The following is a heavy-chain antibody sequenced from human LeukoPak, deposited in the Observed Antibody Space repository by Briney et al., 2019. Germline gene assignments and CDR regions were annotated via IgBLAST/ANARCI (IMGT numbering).Heavy chain of an antibody. D-gene: IGHD1-1*01. J-gene: IGHJ4*02. CDR2: IYYSGST. Sequence: SETLSLTCTVSGGSISSSSYYWGWIRQPPGKGLEWIGSIYYSGSTYYNPSLKSRVTISVDTSKNQFSLKLSSVTAADTAVYYCARATVSGTTPPFDSWGQGTLVTVSS. CDR1: GGSISSSSYY. V-gene: IGHV4-39*07. CDR3: ARATVSGTTPPFDS.